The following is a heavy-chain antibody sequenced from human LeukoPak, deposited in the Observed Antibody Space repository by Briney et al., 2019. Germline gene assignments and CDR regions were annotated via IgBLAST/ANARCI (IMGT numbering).Heavy chain of an antibody. V-gene: IGHV3-30*02. CDR3: ARGHVTVSAHDDAFDI. Sequence: PGGSLRLSCTASGFTLSSYEMTWIRQAPGKGLEWVAFIRYDGSNKYYADSVKGRFTISRDNSKNTLYLQMNSLRAEDTAVYYCARGHVTVSAHDDAFDIWGQGTMVTVSS. D-gene: IGHD5/OR15-5a*01. J-gene: IGHJ3*02. CDR1: GFTLSSYE. CDR2: IRYDGSNK.